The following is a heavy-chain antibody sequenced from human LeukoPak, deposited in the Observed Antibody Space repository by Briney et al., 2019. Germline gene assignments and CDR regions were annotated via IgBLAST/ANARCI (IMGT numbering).Heavy chain of an antibody. D-gene: IGHD3-22*01. CDR1: GFTFSSYS. Sequence: GGSLRLSCAASGFTFSSYSMNWVRQAPGKGLEWVSSISSSSSYIYYADSVKGRFTISRDNAKNTLYLQMNSLRAEDTAVYYCARAPNYYDSSGYYFDDAFDIWGQGTMVTVSS. V-gene: IGHV3-21*01. CDR3: ARAPNYYDSSGYYFDDAFDI. J-gene: IGHJ3*02. CDR2: ISSSSSYI.